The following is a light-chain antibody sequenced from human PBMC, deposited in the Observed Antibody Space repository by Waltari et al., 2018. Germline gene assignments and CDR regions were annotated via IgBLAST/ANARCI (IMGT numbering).Light chain of an antibody. CDR1: SSDVGGHNH. V-gene: IGLV2-14*03. CDR2: DVN. Sequence: QSALTQPASVSGSPGESITISCTGTSSDVGGHNHVSWYQHHPGKAPKLIIHDVNKRPSGVSNRFSGSKSDTTASLTISGLQAEDEADYYCNSFTDTASWVFGGGTKLTV. J-gene: IGLJ3*02. CDR3: NSFTDTASWV.